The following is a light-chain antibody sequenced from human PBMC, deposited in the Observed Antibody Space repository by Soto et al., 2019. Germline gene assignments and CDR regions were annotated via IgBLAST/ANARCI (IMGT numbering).Light chain of an antibody. CDR2: AAS. CDR1: QGIGND. CDR3: QQSYSTPWT. J-gene: IGKJ1*01. Sequence: DIQMTQSPSTLSASVGDRFTITCRASQGIGNDLGWYQQKPGKAPKLLIYAASSLQSGVPSRFSGSGSGTDFTLTISSLQPEDFATYYCQQSYSTPWTFGQGTKVDI. V-gene: IGKV1-39*01.